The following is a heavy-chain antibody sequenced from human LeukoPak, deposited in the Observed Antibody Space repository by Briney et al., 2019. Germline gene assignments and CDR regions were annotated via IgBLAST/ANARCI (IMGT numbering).Heavy chain of an antibody. Sequence: GESLKIFCKGSGYSFTSYWIGWVRQMPRKGLEWMGIVYPGDSDPRYSPSFQGQVTISADKSISTAYLQWSSLKASDTAMYYCARHGRGRYCTSTSCYEGGDYWGQGTLVTVSS. V-gene: IGHV5-51*01. CDR1: GYSFTSYW. CDR2: VYPGDSDP. D-gene: IGHD2-2*01. CDR3: ARHGRGRYCTSTSCYEGGDY. J-gene: IGHJ4*02.